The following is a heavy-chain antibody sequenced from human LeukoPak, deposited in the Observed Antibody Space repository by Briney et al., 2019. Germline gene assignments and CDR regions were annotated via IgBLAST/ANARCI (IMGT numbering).Heavy chain of an antibody. Sequence: DSLRGRFTVSRDNSKNTMFLQFNTLRPEDTAVYYCARDRYNYYDSSGPTQNWFDPWGQGTLVTVSS. J-gene: IGHJ5*02. V-gene: IGHV3-30*01. D-gene: IGHD3-22*01. CDR3: ARDRYNYYDSSGPTQNWFDP.